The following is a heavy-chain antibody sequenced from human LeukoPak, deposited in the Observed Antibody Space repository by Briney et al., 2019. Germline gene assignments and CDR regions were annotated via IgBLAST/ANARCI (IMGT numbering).Heavy chain of an antibody. CDR2: IYYTGST. CDR3: ARSPLTRNFDI. D-gene: IGHD3-3*01. CDR1: GGSISSYY. V-gene: IGHV4-59*01. Sequence: SSETLSLTCTVSGGSISSYYWNWIRQPPGKGLELIGYIYYTGSTNYNPSLKSRVTISLDTSKNQFSLKLSSVTAADTAMYYCARSPLTRNFDIWGHGTMVTVSS. J-gene: IGHJ3*02.